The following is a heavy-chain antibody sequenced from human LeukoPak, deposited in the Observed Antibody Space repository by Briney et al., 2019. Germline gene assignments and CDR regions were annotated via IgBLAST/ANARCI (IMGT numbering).Heavy chain of an antibody. V-gene: IGHV3-48*01. Sequence: GGSLRLSCAAPGFTFTTYWMHWVRQAPGKGLEWVSYITSSSSAKYYADSVKGRFTISRDNAENSLYLQMNSLRAEDTAVYYCTRDQEGSDYWGQGTLVTVSS. CDR1: GFTFTTYW. J-gene: IGHJ4*02. CDR3: TRDQEGSDY. CDR2: ITSSSSAK.